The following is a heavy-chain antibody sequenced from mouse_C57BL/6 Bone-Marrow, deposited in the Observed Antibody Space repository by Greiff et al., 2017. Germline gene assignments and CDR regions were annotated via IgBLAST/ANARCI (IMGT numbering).Heavy chain of an antibody. V-gene: IGHV1-81*01. CDR1: GYTFTSYG. CDR3: ARGGLLSMDD. Sequence: VKLQESGAELARPGASVKLSCKASGYTFTSYGISWVKQRTGQGLEWIGEIYPRSGNTYYNEKFKGKATLTADKSSSTAYMELSSLTSEDSAVYFCARGGLLSMDDWGQGTSVTVSS. D-gene: IGHD2-10*01. CDR2: IYPRSGNT. J-gene: IGHJ4*01.